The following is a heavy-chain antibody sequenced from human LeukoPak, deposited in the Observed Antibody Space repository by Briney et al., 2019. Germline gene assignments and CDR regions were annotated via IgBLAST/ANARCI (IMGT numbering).Heavy chain of an antibody. J-gene: IGHJ6*02. D-gene: IGHD6-13*01. CDR3: AREIAAAGPYYYYGMDV. CDR2: ISSSSSYI. V-gene: IGHV3-21*01. Sequence: GGSLRLSCAASGFTFSSYSMNWVRKAPGKGLEWVSSISSSSSYIYYADSVKGRFTISRDNAKNSLYLQMNSLRAEDTAVYYCAREIAAAGPYYYYGMDVWGQGTTVTVSS. CDR1: GFTFSSYS.